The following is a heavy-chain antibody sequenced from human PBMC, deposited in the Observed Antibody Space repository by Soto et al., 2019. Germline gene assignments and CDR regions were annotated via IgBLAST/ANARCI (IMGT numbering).Heavy chain of an antibody. D-gene: IGHD5-18*01. V-gene: IGHV3-30*18. CDR2: ISYDGSNK. CDR3: AKVGYEMMRNAFDI. Sequence: PGGSLRLSCAASGFTFSSYGMHWVRQAPGKGLEWVAVISYDGSNKYYADSVKGRFTISRDNSKNTLYLQMNSLRAEDTAVYYCAKVGYEMMRNAFDIWGQGTMVTVSS. CDR1: GFTFSSYG. J-gene: IGHJ3*02.